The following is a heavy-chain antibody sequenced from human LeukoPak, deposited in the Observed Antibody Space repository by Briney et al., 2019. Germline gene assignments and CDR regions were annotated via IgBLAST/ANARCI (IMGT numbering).Heavy chain of an antibody. CDR3: ARGMVGSTQLRLGELSLPLFRHYYYYMDV. J-gene: IGHJ6*03. D-gene: IGHD3-16*02. Sequence: GASVKVSCKASGYTFTSYDINWVRQATGQGLEWMGWMNPNSGNTGYAQKFQGRVTITRNTSISTAYMELSSLRSEDTAVYYCARGMVGSTQLRLGELSLPLFRHYYYYMDVWGKGTTVTVSS. V-gene: IGHV1-8*03. CDR1: GYTFTSYD. CDR2: MNPNSGNT.